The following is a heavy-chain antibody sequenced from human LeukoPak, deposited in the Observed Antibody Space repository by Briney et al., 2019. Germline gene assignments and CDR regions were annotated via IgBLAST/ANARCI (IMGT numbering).Heavy chain of an antibody. J-gene: IGHJ4*02. CDR3: ARGWLAESTVVTPYNY. Sequence: ASVKVSCKASGGTFSSYAISWVRQAPGQGLEWMGGIIPIFGTANYAQKFQDRVTITAVESMSTVYMELSSLRSEDTAVYYCARGWLAESTVVTPYNYWGQGTLVTVSS. CDR1: GGTFSSYA. V-gene: IGHV1-69*13. CDR2: IIPIFGTA. D-gene: IGHD4-23*01.